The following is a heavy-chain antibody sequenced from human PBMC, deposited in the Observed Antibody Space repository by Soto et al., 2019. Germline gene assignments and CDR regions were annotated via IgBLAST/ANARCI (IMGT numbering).Heavy chain of an antibody. CDR1: GGSISSGGYY. CDR2: IYYSGST. Sequence: QVQLQESGPGLVKPSQTLSLTCTVSGGSISSGGYYWSWIRQHPGKGLEWIGYIYYSGSTYYNPSLKSRVTQSVDTSKNQFSLKLSSVTAADTAVYYCARDLRFRGFYGMDVWGQGTTVTVSS. V-gene: IGHV4-31*03. J-gene: IGHJ6*02. CDR3: ARDLRFRGFYGMDV. D-gene: IGHD3-10*01.